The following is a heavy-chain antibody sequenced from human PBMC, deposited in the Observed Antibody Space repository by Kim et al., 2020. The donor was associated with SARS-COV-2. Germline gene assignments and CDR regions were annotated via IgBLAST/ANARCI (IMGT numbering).Heavy chain of an antibody. Sequence: GGSLRLSCAASGFSVATCYMSWVRQAPGKGLEWVSVIYSGGDTYYPGSVKGRFTISRDTSKNTLYLQMNSLRAEDTAVYYCARPTAGSAIDYWGHGNLV. CDR1: GFSVATCY. D-gene: IGHD2-21*02. V-gene: IGHV3-53*01. CDR3: ARPTAGSAIDY. J-gene: IGHJ4*01. CDR2: IYSGGDT.